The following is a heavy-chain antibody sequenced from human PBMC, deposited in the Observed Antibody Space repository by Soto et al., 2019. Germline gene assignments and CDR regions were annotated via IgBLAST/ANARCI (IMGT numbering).Heavy chain of an antibody. D-gene: IGHD4-17*01. J-gene: IGHJ4*02. CDR1: GFSFSSYA. Sequence: EVQLLESGGGLVQPGGSLRLSCAASGFSFSSYALTWLRQAPGKGLEWVSATSGSGGSTYYTASVKGRFTISRDNSENTLYLQMNILRAEDTAVYYCAKGTTVNGDPPFDYWGQGTLVTVSS. CDR3: AKGTTVNGDPPFDY. V-gene: IGHV3-23*01. CDR2: TSGSGGST.